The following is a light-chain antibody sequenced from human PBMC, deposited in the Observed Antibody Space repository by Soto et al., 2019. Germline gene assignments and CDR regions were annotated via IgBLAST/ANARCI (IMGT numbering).Light chain of an antibody. CDR2: GAS. J-gene: IGKJ1*01. Sequence: EIVLTQSPGTLSLSPGGRATLSCRASQSVSSSHLAWYQQKPGQAPRLLIYGASSRATGIPDRFSGSGSGTDFTLTISSLEPEDFAVYYCQQYDSSWTFGQGTKVDIK. V-gene: IGKV3-20*01. CDR1: QSVSSSH. CDR3: QQYDSSWT.